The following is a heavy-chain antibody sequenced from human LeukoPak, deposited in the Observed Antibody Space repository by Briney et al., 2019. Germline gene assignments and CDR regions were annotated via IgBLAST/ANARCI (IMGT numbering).Heavy chain of an antibody. Sequence: GGSLRRSCAASEFTFSSYRMDWVRQAPGKGLEWVASISSGSIEIYYADAVKGRFTISRDNAKNSLYLQMSSLRGEDTAVYYCARGGYSHYDYWGPGTLVIVSS. J-gene: IGHJ4*02. CDR2: ISSGSIEI. D-gene: IGHD6-13*01. V-gene: IGHV3-21*01. CDR3: ARGGYSHYDY. CDR1: EFTFSSYR.